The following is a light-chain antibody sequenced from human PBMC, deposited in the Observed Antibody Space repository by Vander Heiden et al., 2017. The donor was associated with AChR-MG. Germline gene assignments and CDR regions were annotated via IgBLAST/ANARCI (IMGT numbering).Light chain of an antibody. CDR2: DVS. Sequence: QSALTQPASVSGSPGQSIPSSCTGTRSDIGTSHLASWYHPHPAKAPKPIIYDVSQQPSGVSKRFSGSKSGNTASLTISGLQPEDEDNDYCSSFLNSIVFGGGTKLTVL. CDR3: SSFLNSIV. V-gene: IGLV2-23*02. J-gene: IGLJ3*02. CDR1: RSDIGTSHL.